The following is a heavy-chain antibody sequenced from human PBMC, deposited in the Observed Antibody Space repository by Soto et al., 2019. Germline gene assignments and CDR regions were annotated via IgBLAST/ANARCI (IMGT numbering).Heavy chain of an antibody. CDR3: ASYCTRTRCNRAI. Sequence: GRSLRLSCAASGFTFSSYAMHWVRQAPGKGLEWVAVISYDGSNKYYADSVKGQFTISRDNSKNTLYLQINSLRAEDTAVYYCASYCTRTRCNRAIWGQGTLVTVSS. CDR1: GFTFSSYA. V-gene: IGHV3-30*04. CDR2: ISYDGSNK. J-gene: IGHJ4*02. D-gene: IGHD2-8*01.